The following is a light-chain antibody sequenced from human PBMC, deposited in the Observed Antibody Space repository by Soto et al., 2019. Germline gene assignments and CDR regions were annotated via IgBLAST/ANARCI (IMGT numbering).Light chain of an antibody. CDR1: HNILSG. CDR2: DAS. Sequence: EVVMTQSPSSLSASPGESVTLSCGASHNILSGLACYQQRPGQAPRLLLSDASPRATGIPPRFSGGASGTESTATTSSLQSEDFALYYCQQYDIWPPYTFGQGTKVDNK. CDR3: QQYDIWPPYT. V-gene: IGKV3-15*01. J-gene: IGKJ2*01.